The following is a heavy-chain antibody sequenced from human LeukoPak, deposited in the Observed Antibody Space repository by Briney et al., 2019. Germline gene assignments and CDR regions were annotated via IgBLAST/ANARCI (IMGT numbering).Heavy chain of an antibody. V-gene: IGHV1-18*01. CDR2: ISAYNGNT. CDR3: ARDVGYCSSTSCYLPDY. Sequence: GASVKVSCKASGYTFTSYGISWVRQAPGQGLEWMGWISAYNGNTNYAQKLQGRVTMTTDTSTSTAYMELRSLRSDDTAVYYCARDVGYCSSTSCYLPDYWSQGTLVTVSS. D-gene: IGHD2-2*01. CDR1: GYTFTSYG. J-gene: IGHJ4*02.